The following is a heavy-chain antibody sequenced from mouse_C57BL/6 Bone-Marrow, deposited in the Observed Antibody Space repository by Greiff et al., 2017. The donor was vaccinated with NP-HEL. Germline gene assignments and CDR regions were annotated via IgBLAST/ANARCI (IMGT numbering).Heavy chain of an antibody. CDR2: LYPVSGET. CDR1: GYTFTDHI. Sequence: QVQLQQSGAELASPGASVTLSCKASGYTFTDHIMNWVKKRPGQGLEWIGRLYPVSGETNYNQKFMGKATFSVDRSSSTVYMVLNSLTSEDPAVYYCGRRIITTVVATDYWGQGTTLTVSS. CDR3: GRRIITTVVATDY. J-gene: IGHJ2*01. V-gene: IGHV1-11*01. D-gene: IGHD1-1*01.